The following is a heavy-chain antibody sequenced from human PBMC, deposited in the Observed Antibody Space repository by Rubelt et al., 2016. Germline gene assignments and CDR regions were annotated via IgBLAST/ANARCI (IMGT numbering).Heavy chain of an antibody. CDR1: GFTFTNYG. J-gene: IGHJ4*02. CDR2: ISAYNGNT. CDR3: AREPQYYFDS. V-gene: IGHV1-18*01. Sequence: QVQLVQSGTEVKKPGASVKVSCKASGFTFTNYGFSWVRQAPGQGLEWMGWISAYNGNTKYAQKHQGRVTMTTDTSTSTVYMELRSLRSDDTAVYYCAREPQYYFDSWGQGTLVTVSS.